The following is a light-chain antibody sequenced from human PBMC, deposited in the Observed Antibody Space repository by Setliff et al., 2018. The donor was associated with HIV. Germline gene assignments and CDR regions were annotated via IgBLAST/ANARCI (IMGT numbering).Light chain of an antibody. CDR2: DVS. Sequence: QSALTQPASVSGSTGQSITISCTGTSSDVGGYNYVSWYQQHPGKAPKFMIYDVSKRPSGVSNRFSGSKSGNTASLTISGLQAEDEADYYCSSYTSSSTYVFGTGTKVTVL. J-gene: IGLJ1*01. V-gene: IGLV2-14*01. CDR1: SSDVGGYNY. CDR3: SSYTSSSTYV.